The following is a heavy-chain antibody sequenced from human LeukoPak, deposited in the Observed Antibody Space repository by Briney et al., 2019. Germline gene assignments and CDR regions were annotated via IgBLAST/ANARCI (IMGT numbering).Heavy chain of an antibody. CDR3: ARDFGLLWGLGFDP. J-gene: IGHJ5*02. CDR2: INTNTGNP. Sequence: ASVKVSCKASGYTFTSYAMNWVRQAPGQGLEWMGWINTNTGNPTYAQGFTGRFVFSLDTSVSTAYLQISSLKAKDTAVYYCARDFGLLWGLGFDPWGQGTLVTVSS. V-gene: IGHV7-4-1*02. D-gene: IGHD3-16*01. CDR1: GYTFTSYA.